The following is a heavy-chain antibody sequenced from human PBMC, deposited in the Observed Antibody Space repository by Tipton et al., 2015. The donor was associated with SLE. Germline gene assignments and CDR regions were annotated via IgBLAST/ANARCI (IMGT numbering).Heavy chain of an antibody. CDR3: VRGPIAAAGTGILFDY. V-gene: IGHV3-64D*08. CDR1: GFTFSSYA. D-gene: IGHD6-13*01. Sequence: SLRLSCSASGFTFSSYAMHWVRQAPGKGLEYVSAISSNGGSTYYADSVKGRFTISRDNSKNTLYLQMSSLRAEDTAVYYCVRGPIAAAGTGILFDYWGQGTLVTVSS. J-gene: IGHJ4*02. CDR2: ISSNGGST.